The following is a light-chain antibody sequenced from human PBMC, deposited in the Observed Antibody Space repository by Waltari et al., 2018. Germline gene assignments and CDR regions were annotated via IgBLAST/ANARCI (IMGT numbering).Light chain of an antibody. J-gene: IGLJ2*01. CDR1: SSDVGGYNY. CDR2: DVS. V-gene: IGLV2-11*01. Sequence: QSALTQPRPVSGSPGQSVTISCTGTSSDVGGYNYVSCYQQHPGKAPKLMIYDVSKRPSGVPDRFSGSKSGNTASLTISGLQAEDEADYYCCSYAGSYTRVFGGGTKLTVL. CDR3: CSYAGSYTRV.